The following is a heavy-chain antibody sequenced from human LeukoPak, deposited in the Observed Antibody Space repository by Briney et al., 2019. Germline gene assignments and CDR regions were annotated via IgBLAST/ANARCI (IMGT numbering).Heavy chain of an antibody. D-gene: IGHD3-9*01. CDR2: IWYDGHTK. Sequence: PGGSLRLSCAVSGFTFSNYGMHWVRQAPGKGLEWLTLIWYDGHTKFYADSVKGRFTVSRDNSKNTLYLQMDNLRDEDTAVYYCAKDYAYYDILTGYDYWGQGTLVTVSS. J-gene: IGHJ4*02. CDR3: AKDYAYYDILTGYDY. CDR1: GFTFSNYG. V-gene: IGHV3-33*06.